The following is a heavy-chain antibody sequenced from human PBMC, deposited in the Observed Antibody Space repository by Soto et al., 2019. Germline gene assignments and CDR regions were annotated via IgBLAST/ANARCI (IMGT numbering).Heavy chain of an antibody. CDR3: GKVLIGATRHADVDS. CDR1: DDSIRSSNYY. J-gene: IGHJ4*02. CDR2: IYYSGST. D-gene: IGHD2-15*01. Sequence: SSETLSLTXTVSDDSIRSSNYYWGCIRQPPGKGLEWIGSIYYSGSTYYNPSLKSRVTISIDKPRNQFSLTLKSVTAADTAVYYCGKVLIGATRHADVDSWGQGARVTVSS. V-gene: IGHV4-39*01.